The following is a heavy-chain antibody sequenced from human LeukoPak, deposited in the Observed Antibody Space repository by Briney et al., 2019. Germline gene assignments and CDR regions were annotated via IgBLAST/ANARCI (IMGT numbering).Heavy chain of an antibody. CDR3: ASSLVAAALRGAFDI. Sequence: PGGSLRLSCSASGFSFSSYTMTWVRQAPGKGPEWVSSISSSSTYIYYADSVKGRFTISRDNAKNSLYLQMNSLRAEDTALYYCASSLVAAALRGAFDIWGQGTMVTVSS. D-gene: IGHD6-13*01. V-gene: IGHV3-21*01. CDR1: GFSFSSYT. CDR2: ISSSSTYI. J-gene: IGHJ3*02.